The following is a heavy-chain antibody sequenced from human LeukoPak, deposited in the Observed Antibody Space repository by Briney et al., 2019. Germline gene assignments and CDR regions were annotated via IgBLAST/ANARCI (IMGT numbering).Heavy chain of an antibody. D-gene: IGHD3-10*01. V-gene: IGHV3-53*01. Sequence: PGGSLRLSCAASGFTFNSFEMNWVRQAPGKGLEWVSVIYSGGSTYYADSVKGRFTISRDNSKNTLYLQMNSLRAEDTAVYYCARAKVWFGASVLYYFDYWGQGTLVTVSS. CDR3: ARAKVWFGASVLYYFDY. J-gene: IGHJ4*02. CDR1: GFTFNSFE. CDR2: IYSGGST.